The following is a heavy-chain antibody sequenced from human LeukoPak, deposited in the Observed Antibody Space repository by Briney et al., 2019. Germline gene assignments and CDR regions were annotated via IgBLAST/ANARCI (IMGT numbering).Heavy chain of an antibody. V-gene: IGHV4-34*01. CDR3: ARVRLGISKGYFDY. CDR2: IYHSGST. CDR1: GGSFSGYY. D-gene: IGHD1-1*01. J-gene: IGHJ4*02. Sequence: SETLSLTCAVYGGSFSGYYWSWIRQPPGKGLEWIGSIYHSGSTYYNPSLKSRVTISVDTSKNQFSLKLSSVTAADTAVYYCARVRLGISKGYFDYWGQGTLVTVSS.